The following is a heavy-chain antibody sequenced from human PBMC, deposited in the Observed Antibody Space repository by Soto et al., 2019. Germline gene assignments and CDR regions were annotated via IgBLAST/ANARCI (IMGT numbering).Heavy chain of an antibody. CDR1: GGSTSSDNY. Sequence: TSETLSLTCTVSGGSTSSDNYWSWIRQPPGKGLEWIGHIYYSGNTDYNPSLKSRLAISVDTSKNQFSLKLSSVTAADTAVYFCAREGGESSDGLYYFDSWGQGSLVTVSS. V-gene: IGHV4-30-4*01. J-gene: IGHJ4*02. CDR2: IYYSGNT. D-gene: IGHD3-16*01. CDR3: AREGGESSDGLYYFDS.